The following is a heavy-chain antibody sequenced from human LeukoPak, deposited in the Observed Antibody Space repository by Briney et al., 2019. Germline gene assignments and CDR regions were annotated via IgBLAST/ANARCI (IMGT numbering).Heavy chain of an antibody. D-gene: IGHD1-14*01. CDR3: ARLRSRTVFDY. V-gene: IGHV4-61*01. J-gene: IGHJ4*02. Sequence: SETLSLTCTVSGGSVSSGSYYWSWIRQPPGKGLEWIGYIYYSGSTNYNPSLKSRVTISVDTSKNQFSLKLSSVTAADTAVYYCARLRSRTVFDYWGQGTLVTVSS. CDR2: IYYSGST. CDR1: GGSVSSGSYY.